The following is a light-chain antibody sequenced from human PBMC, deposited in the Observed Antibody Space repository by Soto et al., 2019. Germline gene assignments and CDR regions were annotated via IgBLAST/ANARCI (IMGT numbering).Light chain of an antibody. CDR2: DAS. V-gene: IGKV3-15*01. CDR3: QQYGSSGT. Sequence: EIVMTQSPVTLSVSPGDRATLSCRASQSVRSNPAWYQQKPGQAPRLLMYDASTRATGIPARFSGSGSGTDFTLTISRLEPEDFAVYYCQQYGSSGTFGQGTKVDIK. J-gene: IGKJ1*01. CDR1: QSVRSN.